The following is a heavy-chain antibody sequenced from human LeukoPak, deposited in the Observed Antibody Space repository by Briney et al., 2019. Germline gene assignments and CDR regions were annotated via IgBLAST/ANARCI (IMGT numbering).Heavy chain of an antibody. V-gene: IGHV4-31*03. J-gene: IGHJ4*02. CDR2: VYYSGST. Sequence: SETLSLTCTVSGGSISSGGYYWSWIRQHPGKGLEWIGYVYYSGSTYYNPSLKSRVTISVDPSKNQFSLKLNSVTAADTAMYYCARSFSPNYYDLLDYWGQGTLVTVSS. CDR1: GGSISSGGYY. CDR3: ARSFSPNYYDLLDY. D-gene: IGHD3-22*01.